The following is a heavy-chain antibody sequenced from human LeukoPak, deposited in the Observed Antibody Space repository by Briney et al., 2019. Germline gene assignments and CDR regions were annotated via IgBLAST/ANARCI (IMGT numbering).Heavy chain of an antibody. CDR1: GYTFTSYY. CDR3: ARGRSSSFDY. Sequence: ASVKVSCKASGYTFTSYYMHWVRQAPGQGLERMGIINPNSGTTRYAQKFQDRVTMTRDMSTSTVYLELSSLRSEDTAVYYCARGRSSSFDYWGQGTLVTVSS. V-gene: IGHV1-46*01. CDR2: INPNSGTT. J-gene: IGHJ4*02. D-gene: IGHD6-13*01.